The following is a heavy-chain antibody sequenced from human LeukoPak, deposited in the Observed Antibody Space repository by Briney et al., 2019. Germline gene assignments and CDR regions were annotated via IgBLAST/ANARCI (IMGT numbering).Heavy chain of an antibody. CDR2: IRYDGSNK. CDR1: GITFSSYG. V-gene: IGHV3-30*02. J-gene: IGHJ4*02. D-gene: IGHD3-22*01. Sequence: GSLRLSCAASGITFSSYGMSWVRQAPGKGLEWVAFIRYDGSNKYYTDSVKGRFTISRDNSKNTLYLQMNSLRAEDTAVYYCAKQSESYDSTGSTFDFWGQGTLVTVSS. CDR3: AKQSESYDSTGSTFDF.